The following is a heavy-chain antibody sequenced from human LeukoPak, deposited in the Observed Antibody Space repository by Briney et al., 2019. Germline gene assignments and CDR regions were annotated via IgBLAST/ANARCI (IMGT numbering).Heavy chain of an antibody. D-gene: IGHD2-2*01. CDR1: GYTFTGYY. Sequence: ASVKVSXKASGYTFTGYYMHWVRQAPGQGLEWMGWINPNSGGTNYAQKFQGRVTMTRDTSISTAYMELSRLRSDDTAVYYCARGSRSCSSTSCWEFDYWGQGTLVTVSS. CDR2: INPNSGGT. V-gene: IGHV1-2*02. J-gene: IGHJ4*02. CDR3: ARGSRSCSSTSCWEFDY.